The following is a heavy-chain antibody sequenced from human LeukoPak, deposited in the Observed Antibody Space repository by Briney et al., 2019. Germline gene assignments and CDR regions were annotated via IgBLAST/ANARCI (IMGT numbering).Heavy chain of an antibody. D-gene: IGHD3-10*01. Sequence: PSETLSLTCTVSGGSISSYYWSWIRHPAGKGLEWIGRIYTSGSTNYNPSLKSRVTMSVDTSKNQFSLKLSSVTAADTAVYYCARDRRFGELLSGFDPWGQGTLVTVSS. CDR1: GGSISSYY. V-gene: IGHV4-4*07. J-gene: IGHJ5*02. CDR2: IYTSGST. CDR3: ARDRRFGELLSGFDP.